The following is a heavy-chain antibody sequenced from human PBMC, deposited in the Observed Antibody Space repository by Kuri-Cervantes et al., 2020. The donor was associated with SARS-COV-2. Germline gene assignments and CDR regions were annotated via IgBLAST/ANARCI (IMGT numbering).Heavy chain of an antibody. J-gene: IGHJ4*02. CDR3: ARDQGVVPEFDY. D-gene: IGHD3-3*01. CDR1: GFTFSSYA. V-gene: IGHV3-7*01. Sequence: GESLKISCSASGFTFSSYAMNWVRQAPGKGLEWVANIKQDGSEKYYVDPVKGRFTISRDNAKNSLYLQMNSLRAEDTAVYYCARDQGVVPEFDYWGQGTLVTVSS. CDR2: IKQDGSEK.